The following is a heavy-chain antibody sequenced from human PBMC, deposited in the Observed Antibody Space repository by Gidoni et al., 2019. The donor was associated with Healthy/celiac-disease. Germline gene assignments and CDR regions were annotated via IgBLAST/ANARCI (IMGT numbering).Heavy chain of an antibody. Sequence: EVQLVESGGGLVQPGGSLRLSCAASGFTFSSYSMNWVRQAPGKGLEWVSYISSSSSTIYYADSVKGRFTISRDNAKNSLYLQMNSLRDEDTAVYYCARDSTTVTTAPFDYWGQGTLVTVSS. CDR3: ARDSTTVTTAPFDY. J-gene: IGHJ4*02. CDR1: GFTFSSYS. CDR2: ISSSSSTI. V-gene: IGHV3-48*02. D-gene: IGHD4-4*01.